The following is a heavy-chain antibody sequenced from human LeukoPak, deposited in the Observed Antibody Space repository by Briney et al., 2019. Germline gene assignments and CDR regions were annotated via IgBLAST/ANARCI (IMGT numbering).Heavy chain of an antibody. D-gene: IGHD6-13*01. CDR2: IYSGGST. Sequence: GGSLRLSCAGSGSAVSSNYMSWVRQAPGKGLEWVSVIYSGGSTYYADSVKGRFTISRDDSKNTLYLQLNSLRAEDTAVYYCAIATAGTNYYFDYWGQGTLVTVSS. J-gene: IGHJ4*02. V-gene: IGHV3-66*01. CDR3: AIATAGTNYYFDY. CDR1: GSAVSSNY.